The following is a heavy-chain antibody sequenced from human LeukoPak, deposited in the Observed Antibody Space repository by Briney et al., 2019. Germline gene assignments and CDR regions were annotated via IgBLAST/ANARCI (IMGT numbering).Heavy chain of an antibody. D-gene: IGHD3-22*01. V-gene: IGHV4-31*03. CDR3: SRGLDSRKLGY. Sequence: SQTLSLTCTVSGASFNSDDQYWNWIRHSPGKGLEWIGSIHPSGMLHNNPSLESRINMSRDTSKNQFSLNLNSVTAADTAVYFCSRGLDSRKLGYWGQGILVTVSS. CDR2: IHPSGML. J-gene: IGHJ4*02. CDR1: GASFNSDDQY.